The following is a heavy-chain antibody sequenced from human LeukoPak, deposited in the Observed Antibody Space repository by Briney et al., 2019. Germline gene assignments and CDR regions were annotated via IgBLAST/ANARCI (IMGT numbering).Heavy chain of an antibody. V-gene: IGHV3-21*01. CDR2: ISSSSSYI. CDR3: ARDSSIAAFDY. CDR1: GLTFSSYR. D-gene: IGHD6-6*01. Sequence: GGSLRLSCAASGLTFSSYRMNWVRQAAGTGLEWVSSISSSSSYIYYADSVKGRFTISRDNAKNSLYLQMNSLRVEDTAVYYCARDSSIAAFDYWGQGTLVTVSS. J-gene: IGHJ4*02.